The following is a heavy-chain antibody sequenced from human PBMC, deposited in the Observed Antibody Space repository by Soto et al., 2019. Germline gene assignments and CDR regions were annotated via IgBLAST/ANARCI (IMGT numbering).Heavy chain of an antibody. CDR3: AREYGSGFDP. V-gene: IGHV3-74*01. CDR1: GFTFSGYW. D-gene: IGHD3-10*01. Sequence: EVQLVESGGGLVQPGESLRLSSAASGFTFSGYWMNWVRQAPGKGLVWVSRMNSDGSSTTYADSVKGRFTISRDNAKNTLYLQMNSLRAEDTAVYYCAREYGSGFDPWGQGTLVIVSS. J-gene: IGHJ5*02. CDR2: MNSDGSST.